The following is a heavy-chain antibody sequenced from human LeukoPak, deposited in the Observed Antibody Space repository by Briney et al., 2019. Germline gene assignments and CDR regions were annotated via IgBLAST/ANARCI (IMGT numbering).Heavy chain of an antibody. D-gene: IGHD3-22*01. CDR3: ARATPDYYDSSGYYSGGIDY. V-gene: IGHV3-30*04. J-gene: IGHJ4*02. CDR2: ISYDGSNK. Sequence: GGSLRLSCAASGFTFSSYAMHWVRQAPGKGLEWVAVISYDGSNKYYADSVKGRFTISRDNSKNTLYLQMNSLRAEDTAVYYCARATPDYYDSSGYYSGGIDYWGQGTLVTVSS. CDR1: GFTFSSYA.